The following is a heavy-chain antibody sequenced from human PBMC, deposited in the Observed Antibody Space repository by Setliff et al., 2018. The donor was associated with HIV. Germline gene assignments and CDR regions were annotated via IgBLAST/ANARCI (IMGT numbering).Heavy chain of an antibody. J-gene: IGHJ2*01. V-gene: IGHV4-38-2*01. D-gene: IGHD2-21*02. CDR2: IYHSGST. CDR3: ARHDGTNCGGDCYLLGYFDL. Sequence: PSETLSLTCAVSGYSISGGYYWGWMRQPPGKGLEWIGSIYHSGSTYHNPSLKSRVTISVDTSKNQFSLKLSPVTAADTAVYYCARHDGTNCGGDCYLLGYFDLWGRGTLVTVSS. CDR1: GYSISGGYY.